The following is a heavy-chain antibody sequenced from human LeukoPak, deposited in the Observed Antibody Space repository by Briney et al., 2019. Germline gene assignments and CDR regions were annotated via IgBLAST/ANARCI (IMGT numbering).Heavy chain of an antibody. J-gene: IGHJ4*02. Sequence: SETLSLTCAVYGGSFSGYYWSWIRQPPGKGLEWIGEINHSGSTNYNPSLKGRVTISIDTSKNQFSLKLSSVTAADTAVYYCARGRRVPGARLDYWGQGTLVTVSS. D-gene: IGHD2-2*01. CDR2: INHSGST. CDR3: ARGRRVPGARLDY. V-gene: IGHV4-34*01. CDR1: GGSFSGYY.